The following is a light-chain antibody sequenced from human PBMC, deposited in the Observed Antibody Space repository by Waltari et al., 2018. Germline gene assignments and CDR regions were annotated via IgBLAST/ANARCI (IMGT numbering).Light chain of an antibody. CDR2: YAN. Sequence: EIVMTQSPVTMSVSPGEGVTLSCTASESVGTDVAWYRHKPGQAPSPLIYYANARATGGPASISGSGSETDFTFTISRLEPEDFAFYYCRQSRQWPRRTFGQGTKLEI. J-gene: IGKJ2*01. V-gene: IGKV3D-15*01. CDR1: ESVGTD. CDR3: RQSRQWPRRT.